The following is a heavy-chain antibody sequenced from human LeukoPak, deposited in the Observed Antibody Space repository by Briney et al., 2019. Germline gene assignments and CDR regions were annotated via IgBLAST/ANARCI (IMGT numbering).Heavy chain of an antibody. D-gene: IGHD5-24*01. CDR3: ARDRVEMATITGFDP. CDR1: GGSISSSSYY. V-gene: IGHV4-39*07. Sequence: SQTLSLTCAVSGGSISSSSYYWGWIRQPPGKGLEWIGSIYYSGSTYYNPSLKSRVTISVDTSKNQFSLKLSSVTAADTAVYYCARDRVEMATITGFDPWGQGTLVTVSS. J-gene: IGHJ5*02. CDR2: IYYSGST.